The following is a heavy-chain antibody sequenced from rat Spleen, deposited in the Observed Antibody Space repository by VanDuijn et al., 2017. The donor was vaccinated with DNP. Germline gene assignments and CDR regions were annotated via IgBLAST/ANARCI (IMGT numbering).Heavy chain of an antibody. D-gene: IGHD3-1*01. V-gene: IGHV5-22*01. CDR2: ISYDGGNT. Sequence: EVQLVESGGGLVQPGRSLKLSCAASGFTFSDYYMAWVRQPPTKGLEWVASISYDGGNTYYRDSVKGRFTISRDNAKSTLYLLMNSLRSEDMATYFCARRPTRISHYFDYWGQGVMVTVSS. CDR1: GFTFSDYY. J-gene: IGHJ2*01. CDR3: ARRPTRISHYFDY.